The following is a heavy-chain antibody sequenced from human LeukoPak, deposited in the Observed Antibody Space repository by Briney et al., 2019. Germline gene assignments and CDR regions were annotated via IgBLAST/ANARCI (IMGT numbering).Heavy chain of an antibody. CDR1: EFTFTNYW. J-gene: IGHJ4*02. CDR2: ISYDGSNK. CDR3: AKDLGRYCSGGSCYPFDY. D-gene: IGHD2-15*01. Sequence: GGSLRLSCAASEFTFTNYWMSWVRQAPGKGLEWVAVISYDGSNKYYADSVKGRFTISRDNSKNTLYLQMNSLRAEDTAVYYCAKDLGRYCSGGSCYPFDYWGQGTLVTVSS. V-gene: IGHV3-30*18.